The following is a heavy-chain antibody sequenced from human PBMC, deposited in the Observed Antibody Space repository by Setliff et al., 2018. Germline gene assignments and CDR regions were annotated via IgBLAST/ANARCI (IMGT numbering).Heavy chain of an antibody. J-gene: IGHJ4*02. V-gene: IGHV4-34*01. CDR3: ARGRNIAARLLDS. CDR1: GGTLSDYH. CDR2: INHRGST. D-gene: IGHD6-6*01. Sequence: SETLSLTCAAYGGTLSDYHWTWIRQAPEKGLEWIGEINHRGSTNYNPSLKSRVTISIDTSKDQLSLKLISMTAADTAVYYCARGRNIAARLLDSWGQGTLVTVSS.